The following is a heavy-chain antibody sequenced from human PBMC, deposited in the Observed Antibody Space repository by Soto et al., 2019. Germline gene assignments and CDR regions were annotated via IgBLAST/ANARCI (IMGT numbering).Heavy chain of an antibody. Sequence: QVQLVQSGAEVKKPGASVKVSCKASGYTFTSYGISWVRQAPGQGLEWMGWISAYNGNTNYAQKLQGRVTMTTDTSTSTAYMELSSLRSDDTAVYYCAGGCSSTSCYGGPYGMDVWGQGTTVTVSS. V-gene: IGHV1-18*01. J-gene: IGHJ6*02. D-gene: IGHD2-2*01. CDR2: ISAYNGNT. CDR1: GYTFTSYG. CDR3: AGGCSSTSCYGGPYGMDV.